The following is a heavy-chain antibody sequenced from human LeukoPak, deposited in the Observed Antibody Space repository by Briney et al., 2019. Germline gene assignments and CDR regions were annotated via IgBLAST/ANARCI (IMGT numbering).Heavy chain of an antibody. CDR2: INPNSGGT. CDR3: ARAFLVAVAANNWFDP. J-gene: IGHJ5*02. D-gene: IGHD6-19*01. CDR1: GYTFTDYY. V-gene: IGHV1-2*02. Sequence: GASVKVSCKASGYTFTDYYMHWVRQAPGQGLEWMGWINPNSGGTNYAQKFQGRVTMTRDTSISTAYMELSRLRSDDTAVYYCARAFLVAVAANNWFDPWGQGTLVTVSS.